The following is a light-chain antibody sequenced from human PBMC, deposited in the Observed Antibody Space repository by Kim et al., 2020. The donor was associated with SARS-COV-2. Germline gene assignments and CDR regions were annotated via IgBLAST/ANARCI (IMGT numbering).Light chain of an antibody. Sequence: DIQMTQSPSSLSASVGDRVSITCRASQSISTYLNWYQQKPGKAPKLLIYAASSLQSAVPSRFSGSGSRTDFTLTITSLQPEDFATYYCQQTYNAPRTFGGGTKVDIK. CDR2: AAS. V-gene: IGKV1-39*01. J-gene: IGKJ4*01. CDR3: QQTYNAPRT. CDR1: QSISTY.